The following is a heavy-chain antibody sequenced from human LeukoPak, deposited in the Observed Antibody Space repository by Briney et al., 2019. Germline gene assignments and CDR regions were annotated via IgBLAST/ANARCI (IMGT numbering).Heavy chain of an antibody. CDR1: GGSIRSASYY. V-gene: IGHV4-61*02. J-gene: IGHJ6*02. CDR3: ARVQVAGTWDYYYYGMDV. CDR2: IYTSGST. Sequence: SETLSLTCNVSGGSIRSASYYWSWIRQPAGKGLEWIGRIYTSGSTNYNPSLKSRVTISVDTSKNQFSLKLSSVTAADTAVYYCARVQVAGTWDYYYYGMDVWGQGTAVTVSS. D-gene: IGHD6-19*01.